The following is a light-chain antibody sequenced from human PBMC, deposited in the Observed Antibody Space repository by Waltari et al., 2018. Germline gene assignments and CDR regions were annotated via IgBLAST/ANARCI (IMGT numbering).Light chain of an antibody. Sequence: EIVLTQSPGTLSLSPGERATLSCRASQSVSRTLAWYQQKPGQAPRLLIYYASTRATGIADRFSGSGSGTDFSLTISRLEPEDFAVYYCQKYGRLPATFGQGTKVEIK. CDR3: QKYGRLPAT. J-gene: IGKJ1*01. V-gene: IGKV3-20*01. CDR1: QSVSRT. CDR2: YAS.